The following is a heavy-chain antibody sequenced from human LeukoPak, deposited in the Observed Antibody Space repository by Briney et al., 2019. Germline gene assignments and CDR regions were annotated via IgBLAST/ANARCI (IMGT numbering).Heavy chain of an antibody. CDR2: ISGRDGST. CDR1: GFTFSTYA. CDR3: ARVSPYYMDV. J-gene: IGHJ6*03. V-gene: IGHV3-23*01. Sequence: GGSLRLSCAASGFTFSTYAMSWVRQAPGKGLEWVSNISGRDGSTYYADSVKGRFTISRDNAKNSLYLQMNSLRAEDTAVYYCARVSPYYMDVWGKGTTVTVSS.